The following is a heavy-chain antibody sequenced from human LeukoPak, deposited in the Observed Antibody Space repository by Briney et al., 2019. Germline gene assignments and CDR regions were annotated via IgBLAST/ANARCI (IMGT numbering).Heavy chain of an antibody. J-gene: IGHJ4*02. Sequence: PSETLSLICTVSGGSISSSTYYWGWIRQPPGKGLEWIGSINYRGNTYYHPSLKSRVTISVDTSKNYFSLKLTSVTAADTALYFCASPSSSSSTYDYWGQGTLVTVSS. CDR1: GGSISSSTYY. D-gene: IGHD6-6*01. V-gene: IGHV4-39*02. CDR3: ASPSSSSSTYDY. CDR2: INYRGNT.